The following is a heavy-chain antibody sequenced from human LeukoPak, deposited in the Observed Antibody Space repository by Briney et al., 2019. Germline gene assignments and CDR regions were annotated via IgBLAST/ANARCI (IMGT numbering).Heavy chain of an antibody. Sequence: SETLSLTCTVSGGSISSYYWSWIRQPPGKGLEWIGYIYYSGSTNYNPSLKSRVTISVDTSKNQFSLKLSSVTAADTAVYYCARENKAYYYGSGSRREFDHWGQGTLVTVSS. CDR1: GGSISSYY. CDR3: ARENKAYYYGSGSRREFDH. CDR2: IYYSGST. V-gene: IGHV4-59*01. D-gene: IGHD3-10*01. J-gene: IGHJ4*02.